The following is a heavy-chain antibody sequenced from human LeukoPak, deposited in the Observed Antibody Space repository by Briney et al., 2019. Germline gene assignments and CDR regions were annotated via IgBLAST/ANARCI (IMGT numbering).Heavy chain of an antibody. CDR1: VGSLSGYS. CDR2: IKHSGGT. Sequence: SETLSLTCTLYVGSLSGYSWTWIRQPPGEGLEWIGEIKHSGGTNYNPSLKSRVTISVDTSKNQFSLKLSSVTAADTAAYYCARGELRYFDWLPWGQGTLVTVSS. D-gene: IGHD3-9*01. J-gene: IGHJ4*02. V-gene: IGHV4-34*01. CDR3: ARGELRYFDWLP.